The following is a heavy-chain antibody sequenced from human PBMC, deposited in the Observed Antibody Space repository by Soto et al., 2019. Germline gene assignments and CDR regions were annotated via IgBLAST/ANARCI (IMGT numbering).Heavy chain of an antibody. Sequence: SETLSLTCTVSGGSISSGGYYWSWIRQHPGKGLEWIGYIYYSGSTYYNPSLKSRVTISVDTSKNQFSLKLSSVTAADTAVYYCARAYRCSSTSCYTRANWFDPWGQVTLVTVSS. D-gene: IGHD2-2*02. V-gene: IGHV4-31*03. CDR1: GGSISSGGYY. J-gene: IGHJ5*02. CDR3: ARAYRCSSTSCYTRANWFDP. CDR2: IYYSGST.